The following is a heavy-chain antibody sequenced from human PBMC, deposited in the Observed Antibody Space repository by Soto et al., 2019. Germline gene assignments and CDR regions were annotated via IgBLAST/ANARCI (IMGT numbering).Heavy chain of an antibody. CDR1: GFVFSAYG. CDR3: AKEGPGGGRHFYYAMDV. CDR2: ITNDGNNE. Sequence: QMNLVESGGGVVQPGRSLRLSCAASGFVFSAYGMHWVRQAPGKGLEWVALITNDGNNEYYRESVKGRFSISRGRSTNTVDLLMNSLRPEDTGVYYCAKEGPGGGRHFYYAMDVLGQGTTVTVSS. D-gene: IGHD1-26*01. J-gene: IGHJ6*02. V-gene: IGHV3-30*18.